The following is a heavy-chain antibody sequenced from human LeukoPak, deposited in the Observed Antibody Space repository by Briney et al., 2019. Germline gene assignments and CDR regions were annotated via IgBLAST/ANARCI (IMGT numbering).Heavy chain of an antibody. J-gene: IGHJ6*04. CDR2: IYHSGRT. D-gene: IGHD3-10*01. V-gene: IGHV4-4*02. CDR3: AREGYYYGSGTAVDV. Sequence: SETLSLTCAVSGGSISSSNWWGWVRPPPGKGLEWIDEIYHSGRTNYNPSVKSLLTISVDKSKNQFSLKLSAVTSAEKTVYYCAREGYYYGSGTAVDVWGKGTTVTVSS. CDR1: GGSISSSNW.